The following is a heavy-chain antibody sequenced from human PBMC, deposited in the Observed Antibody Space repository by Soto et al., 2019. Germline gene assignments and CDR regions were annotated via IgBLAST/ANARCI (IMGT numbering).Heavy chain of an antibody. CDR2: IYYSGST. D-gene: IGHD3-10*01. CDR1: GGSIGSGGYY. CDR3: ARGGSGSYYNSDYFDY. Sequence: QVQLQESGPGLVKPSQTLSLTCTVSGGSIGSGGYYWSWIRQHPGKGLEWIGYIYYSGSTYYNPSLESRVTISVATSKNQFSLKLSSVTAADTAVYYCARGGSGSYYNSDYFDYWGQGTLVTVSS. V-gene: IGHV4-31*03. J-gene: IGHJ4*02.